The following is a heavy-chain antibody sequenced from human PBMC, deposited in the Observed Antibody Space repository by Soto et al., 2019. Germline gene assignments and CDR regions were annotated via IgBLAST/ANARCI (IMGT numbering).Heavy chain of an antibody. CDR1: GYTFLDFY. D-gene: IGHD3-3*02. Sequence: QVQLVQSGTEVKKPGASVKVSCKASGYTFLDFYIHWVRQAPGQGLEWMGFINPSGGGTTYAQQFQGRLTMTRDTSTSTVYFELISLRSEDTAIYYCARDKPFSAGYWGQGTLVT. CDR3: ARDKPFSAGY. CDR2: INPSGGGT. J-gene: IGHJ4*02. V-gene: IGHV1-46*01.